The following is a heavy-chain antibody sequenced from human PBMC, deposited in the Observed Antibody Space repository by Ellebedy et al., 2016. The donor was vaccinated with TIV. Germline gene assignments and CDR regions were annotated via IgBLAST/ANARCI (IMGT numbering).Heavy chain of an antibody. CDR1: GFRFSTYS. CDR2: ILYDARSG. Sequence: GESLKISCVGSGFRFSTYSMHWVRQTPGRGLEWLGSILYDARSGDYADSVKGRFTVSRDNSKNTVYLHMDRLAAEDTAVYYCAKDSGLSYFDTWGRGTLVTVSS. V-gene: IGHV3-30*04. CDR3: AKDSGLSYFDT. J-gene: IGHJ5*02.